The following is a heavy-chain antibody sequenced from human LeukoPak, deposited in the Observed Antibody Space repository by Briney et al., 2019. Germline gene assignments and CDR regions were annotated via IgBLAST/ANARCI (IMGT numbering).Heavy chain of an antibody. CDR1: GFTFSSYD. D-gene: IGHD3-3*01. CDR2: IGTAGDT. V-gene: IGHV3-13*01. CDR3: ARGPTPYEWFFDY. Sequence: RGSLRLSCAASGFTFSSYDMHWVRQATGKGLEWVSAIGTAGDTYYPGSVKGRFTISRENAKNSLYLQMNSLRAEDTAVYYCARGPTPYEWFFDYWGQGTLVTVSS. J-gene: IGHJ4*02.